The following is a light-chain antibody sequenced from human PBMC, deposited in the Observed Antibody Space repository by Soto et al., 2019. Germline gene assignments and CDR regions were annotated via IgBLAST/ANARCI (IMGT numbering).Light chain of an antibody. CDR1: SSDVGGYNY. J-gene: IGLJ3*02. V-gene: IGLV2-8*01. CDR3: VSWDDNLSARV. Sequence: QSALTQPPSASGSPGQSVTISCTGTSSDVGGYNYVSWYQQHPGKAPKLMIYEVSKRPSGVPDRFSGSKSGNTASLTVSGLQAEDEADYYCVSWDDNLSARVFGGGTKLTVL. CDR2: EVS.